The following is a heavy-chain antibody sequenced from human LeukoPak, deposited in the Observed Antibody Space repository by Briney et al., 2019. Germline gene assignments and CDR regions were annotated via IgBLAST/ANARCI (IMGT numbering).Heavy chain of an antibody. V-gene: IGHV1-8*01. Sequence: ASVKVSCNASGYTFTSYDINWVRQATGQGLEWMGWMNPNSGNTGYAQKFQGRVTMTRNTSISTAYMELSSLRSEDTAVYYCARGRVAGNDMSGPRFYYWFDPWGRGTLVTVSS. CDR3: ARGRVAGNDMSGPRFYYWFDP. J-gene: IGHJ5*02. CDR2: MNPNSGNT. CDR1: GYTFTSYD. D-gene: IGHD3-22*01.